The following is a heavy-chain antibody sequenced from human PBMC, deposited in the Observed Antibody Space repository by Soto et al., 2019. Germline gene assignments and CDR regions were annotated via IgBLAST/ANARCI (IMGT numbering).Heavy chain of an antibody. D-gene: IGHD3-10*01. V-gene: IGHV6-1*01. J-gene: IGHJ4*02. CDR2: TYYRSQWYN. CDR1: GDSVSSDRTA. Sequence: SQTLSLTCAISGDSVSSDRTAWNWIRLSPSRGLEWLGRTYYRSQWYNDYAVSVKSRITINPDTSKNHFSLQLDSMTPEDTAVYYCARVKVANASGAIDSWGQGTLLTISS. CDR3: ARVKVANASGAIDS.